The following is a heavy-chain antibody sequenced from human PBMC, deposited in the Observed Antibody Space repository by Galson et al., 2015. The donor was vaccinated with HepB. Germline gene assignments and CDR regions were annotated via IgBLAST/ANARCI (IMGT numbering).Heavy chain of an antibody. CDR3: ARVSMVMGTQFGGMDV. CDR1: GYTFTGYY. D-gene: IGHD3-10*01. J-gene: IGHJ6*02. V-gene: IGHV1-2*02. CDR2: INPNSGGT. Sequence: SVKVSCKASGYTFTGYYMHWVRQAPGQGLEWMGWINPNSGGTNYAQKFQGRVTMTRDTSISTAYMELSRLRSDDTAVYYCARVSMVMGTQFGGMDVWGQGTTVTVSS.